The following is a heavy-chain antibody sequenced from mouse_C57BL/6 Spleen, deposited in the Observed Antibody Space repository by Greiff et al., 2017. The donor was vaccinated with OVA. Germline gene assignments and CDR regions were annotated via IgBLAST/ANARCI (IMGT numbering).Heavy chain of an antibody. CDR2: IDPNSGGT. V-gene: IGHV1-72*01. D-gene: IGHD1-1*01. CDR3: ARIPFISPGGYYAMDY. Sequence: QVQLKQPGAELVKPGASVKLSCKASGYTFTSYWMHWVKQRPGRGLEWIGRIDPNSGGTKYNEKFKSKATLTVDKPSSTAYMQLSSLTSEDSAVYYCARIPFISPGGYYAMDYWGQGTSVTVSS. J-gene: IGHJ4*01. CDR1: GYTFTSYW.